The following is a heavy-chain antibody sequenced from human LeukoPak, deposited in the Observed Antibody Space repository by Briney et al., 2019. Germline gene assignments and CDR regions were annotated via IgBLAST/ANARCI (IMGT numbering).Heavy chain of an antibody. Sequence: SETLSLTCAVFGDSISSSNWWSWVRQPPGKGLEWIGEIYHGGTTNYNPSLKSRVTISVDTSKNQFSLKLSSVTAADTAVYYCARVLESSGWYFDYWGQGTLVTVSS. D-gene: IGHD6-19*01. CDR2: IYHGGTT. CDR1: GDSISSSNW. CDR3: ARVLESSGWYFDY. J-gene: IGHJ4*02. V-gene: IGHV4-4*02.